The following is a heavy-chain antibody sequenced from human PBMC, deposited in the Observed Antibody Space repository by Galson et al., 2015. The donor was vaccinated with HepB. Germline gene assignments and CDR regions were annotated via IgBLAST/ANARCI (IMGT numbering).Heavy chain of an antibody. Sequence: SLRLSCAASGFTFSSYGVHWVRQAPGKGLEWVAVIWYDGSNKYYADSVKGRFTISRDNSKNTLYLQMNSLRAEDTAVYYCAREGGHSSSWYDFDYWGQGTLVTVSS. CDR3: AREGGHSSSWYDFDY. CDR2: IWYDGSNK. D-gene: IGHD6-13*01. V-gene: IGHV3-33*01. J-gene: IGHJ4*02. CDR1: GFTFSSYG.